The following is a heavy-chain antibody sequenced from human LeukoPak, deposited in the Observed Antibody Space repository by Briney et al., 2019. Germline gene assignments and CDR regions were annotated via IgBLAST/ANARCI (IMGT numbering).Heavy chain of an antibody. J-gene: IGHJ4*02. D-gene: IGHD2-2*01. CDR3: ARDTIQPGLIDD. CDR1: GFTFSSYE. CDR2: INSGGDDI. Sequence: PGGSLRLSCAASGFTFSSYEMNWVRQAPGKGLEWISYINSGGDDIHYAASVRGRFTISRDDAGNTLFLQLSSLRAEDTAVYYCARDTIQPGLIDDWGQGTLVTVSS. V-gene: IGHV3-48*03.